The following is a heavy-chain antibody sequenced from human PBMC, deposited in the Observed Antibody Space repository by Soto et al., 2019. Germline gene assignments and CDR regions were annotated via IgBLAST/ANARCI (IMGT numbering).Heavy chain of an antibody. D-gene: IGHD2-15*01. Sequence: LSLTCTVSGGSISSGDYYWSWIRQPPGKGLEWIGYIYYSGSTYYNPSLKSRVTISVDTSKNQFSLKLGSVTAADTAVYYCARVRLPGYCSGGSCYSAAFDIWGQGTMVTVSS. V-gene: IGHV4-30-4*01. CDR3: ARVRLPGYCSGGSCYSAAFDI. J-gene: IGHJ3*02. CDR1: GGSISSGDYY. CDR2: IYYSGST.